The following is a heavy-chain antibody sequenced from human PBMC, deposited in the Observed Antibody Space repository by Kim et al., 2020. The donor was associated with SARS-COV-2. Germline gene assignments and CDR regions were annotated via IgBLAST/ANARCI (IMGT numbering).Heavy chain of an antibody. D-gene: IGHD4-17*01. CDR3: ARRPYGGNSFDY. J-gene: IGHJ4*02. V-gene: IGHV1-46*01. Sequence: SYAQKFQGRVTMTRDTSTSTVYMELSSLRSEDTAVYYCARRPYGGNSFDYWGQGTLVTVSS.